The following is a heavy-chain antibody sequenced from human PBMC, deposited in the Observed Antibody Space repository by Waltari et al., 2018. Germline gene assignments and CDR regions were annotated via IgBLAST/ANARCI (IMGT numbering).Heavy chain of an antibody. CDR2: ISYDGSNK. CDR1: GFTFGSYG. V-gene: IGHV3-30*18. CDR3: AKGGSSGWYYFDY. J-gene: IGHJ4*02. Sequence: QVQLVESGGGVVQPGRSLRLSCAASGFTFGSYGMPWVRQAPGKGLEWVAVISYDGSNKYYADSVKGRFTISRDNSKNTLYLQMNSLRAEDTAVYYCAKGGSSGWYYFDYWGQGTLVTVSS. D-gene: IGHD6-19*01.